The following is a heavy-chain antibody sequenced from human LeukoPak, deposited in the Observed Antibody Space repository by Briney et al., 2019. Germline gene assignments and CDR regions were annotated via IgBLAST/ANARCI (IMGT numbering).Heavy chain of an antibody. J-gene: IGHJ4*02. CDR2: ISCSGGST. Sequence: GGSLRLSCAASGFTFSSYAMSWVRQAPGKGLEWVSGISCSGGSTSYADSVKGRFTISRDNSKNTVYLQMNSLRGEDAAVYYCAKEPLYCGGDCYEPFDCWGQGTLVTVSS. D-gene: IGHD2-21*02. V-gene: IGHV3-23*01. CDR3: AKEPLYCGGDCYEPFDC. CDR1: GFTFSSYA.